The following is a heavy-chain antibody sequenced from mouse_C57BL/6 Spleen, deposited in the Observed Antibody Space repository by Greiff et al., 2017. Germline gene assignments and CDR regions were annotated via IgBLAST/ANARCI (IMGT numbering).Heavy chain of an antibody. V-gene: IGHV1-43*01. Sequence: EVQLQQSGPALVKPGASVKISCKASGYSFTGYYMHWVKQSSEKSLEWIGEINPSTGGTSYNQKFKGKATLTVDKSSSTAYMQLKSLTSEDSAVYYCARSGGSSYFDVWGTGTTVTVSS. CDR1: GYSFTGYY. D-gene: IGHD1-1*01. CDR3: ARSGGSSYFDV. CDR2: INPSTGGT. J-gene: IGHJ1*03.